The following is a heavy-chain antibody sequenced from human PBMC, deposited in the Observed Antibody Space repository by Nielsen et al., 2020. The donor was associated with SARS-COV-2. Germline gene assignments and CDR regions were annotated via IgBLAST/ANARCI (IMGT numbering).Heavy chain of an antibody. CDR1: GGTFSSYA. Sequence: SVKVSCKASGGTFSSYAISWVRQAPGQGLEWMGGIIPIFGTANYAQKFQGRVTITADESTSTAYMELSSLRSEDTAVYYCARGGGGKIGAGTTGTTSWLGIDYWGQGTLVTVSS. CDR3: ARGGGGKIGAGTTGTTSWLGIDY. D-gene: IGHD1-1*01. CDR2: IIPIFGTA. V-gene: IGHV1-69*13. J-gene: IGHJ4*02.